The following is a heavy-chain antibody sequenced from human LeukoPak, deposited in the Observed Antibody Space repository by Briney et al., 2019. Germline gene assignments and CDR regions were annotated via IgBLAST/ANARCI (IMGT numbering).Heavy chain of an antibody. V-gene: IGHV3-21*01. Sequence: GGSLRLSCAASGFTFSSYSMNWVRQAPGKGLEWVSSISSSSSYIYYADSVKGRFTISRDSAKNSLYLQMNSLRAEDTAVYYCARDDSKSPMAYYDSSGYPAYWGQGTLVTVSS. D-gene: IGHD3-22*01. CDR2: ISSSSSYI. CDR1: GFTFSSYS. CDR3: ARDDSKSPMAYYDSSGYPAY. J-gene: IGHJ4*02.